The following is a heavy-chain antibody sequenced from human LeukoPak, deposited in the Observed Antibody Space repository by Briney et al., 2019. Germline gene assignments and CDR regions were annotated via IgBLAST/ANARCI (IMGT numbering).Heavy chain of an antibody. D-gene: IGHD3-22*01. CDR3: ARRYYYDSSGYYQGYYFDY. V-gene: IGHV4-39*01. CDR2: IYYSGST. CDR1: GGSISSSSYY. Sequence: SETLSLTCTVSGGSISSSSYYWGWICQPPGKGLEWIGSIYYSGSTYYNPSLKSRVTISVDTSKNQFSLKLSSVTAADTAVYYCARRYYYDSSGYYQGYYFDYWGQGTLVTVSS. J-gene: IGHJ4*02.